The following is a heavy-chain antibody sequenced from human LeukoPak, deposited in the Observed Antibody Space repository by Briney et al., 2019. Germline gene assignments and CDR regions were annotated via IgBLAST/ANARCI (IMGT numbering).Heavy chain of an antibody. V-gene: IGHV4-39*01. J-gene: IGHJ4*02. Sequence: PSETLSLTCTVSGVSISSSSYYWGWIRQPPGKGLEWIGSIFYSGSTYYNPSLKSRVTISVDTSKNQFSLKLSSVTAADTAVYYCARTGMTTVTNFDYWGQGTLVTVSS. CDR3: ARTGMTTVTNFDY. CDR1: GVSISSSSYY. CDR2: IFYSGST. D-gene: IGHD4-17*01.